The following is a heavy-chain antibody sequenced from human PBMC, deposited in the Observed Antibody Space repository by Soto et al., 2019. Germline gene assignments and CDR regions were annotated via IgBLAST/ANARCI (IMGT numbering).Heavy chain of an antibody. CDR1: GGSITSYY. CDR2: MHHTGST. CDR3: ARRTSGYGFDY. J-gene: IGHJ4*02. Sequence: NPSETLSLTCAVSGGSITSYYWSWIRQPPGKGQEWIGYMHHTGSTKYNPSLKSRVTISVDTSKNQFSLKVSSVTAADTAVYYCARRTSGYGFDYWGQGTLVTVSS. D-gene: IGHD5-12*01. V-gene: IGHV4-59*08.